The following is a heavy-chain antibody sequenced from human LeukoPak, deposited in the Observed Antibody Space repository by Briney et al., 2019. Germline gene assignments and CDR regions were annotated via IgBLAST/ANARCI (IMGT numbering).Heavy chain of an antibody. CDR1: GFTFSRYD. D-gene: IGHD6-19*01. J-gene: IGHJ4*02. V-gene: IGHV3-13*01. CDR3: AGAGSETQWRAFDF. CDR2: IGTAGDT. Sequence: GGFLRLSCAASGFTFSRYDLHWVRQATGKGLEWVSGIGTAGDTYYAGSVKGRFTIPRENAKNSLYLQMNSLTAGDTAVYYCAGAGSETQWRAFDFWGQGALVTVFS.